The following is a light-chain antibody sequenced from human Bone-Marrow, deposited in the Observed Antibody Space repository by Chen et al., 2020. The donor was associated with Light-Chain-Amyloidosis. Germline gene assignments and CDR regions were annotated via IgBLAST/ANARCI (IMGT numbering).Light chain of an antibody. CDR1: NSNIGINY. Sequence: QSVLTQPPSVSAPPGQKVTISCSGSNSNIGINYVSWYQQLPGTSPRLLIFENNQRPSEIPDRFAGSKSGTSATLGVAGLQTGGEADYYCATWDSRLTVWRFGGGTKLTVL. V-gene: IGLV1-51*02. J-gene: IGLJ3*02. CDR3: ATWDSRLTVWR. CDR2: ENN.